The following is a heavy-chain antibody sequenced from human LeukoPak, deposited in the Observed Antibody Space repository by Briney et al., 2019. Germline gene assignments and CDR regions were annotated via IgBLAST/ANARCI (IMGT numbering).Heavy chain of an antibody. CDR1: GFTFSSYS. Sequence: GGSLRLSCAASGFTFSSYSMNWVRQAPGKGLEWVSSISSSSSYIYYADSVKGRFTISRDNAKNSLYLQMNSLRAEDTALYYCARGRIIRGYFDYWGQGTLVTVSS. V-gene: IGHV3-21*04. J-gene: IGHJ4*02. CDR2: ISSSSSYI. D-gene: IGHD2/OR15-2a*01. CDR3: ARGRIIRGYFDY.